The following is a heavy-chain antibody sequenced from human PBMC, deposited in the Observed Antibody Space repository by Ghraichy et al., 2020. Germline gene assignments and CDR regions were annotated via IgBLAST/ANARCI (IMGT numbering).Heavy chain of an antibody. CDR1: GFTFSSYS. CDR2: ISSSSSFI. J-gene: IGHJ4*02. Sequence: ETLSLTCAASGFTFSSYSLSWVRQAPGMGLAWVSSISSSSSFIYYADSMKGRFTISRDNAKNSLFLQMNNLRAEDTAVYYCARVAIVGATKSHFDYWGQGTLVTVSS. CDR3: ARVAIVGATKSHFDY. D-gene: IGHD1-26*01. V-gene: IGHV3-21*01.